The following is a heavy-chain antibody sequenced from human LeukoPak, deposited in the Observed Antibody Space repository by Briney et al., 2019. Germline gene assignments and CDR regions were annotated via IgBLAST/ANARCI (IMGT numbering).Heavy chain of an antibody. CDR2: IYYSGST. J-gene: IGHJ5*02. V-gene: IGHV4-59*11. CDR1: GGSISSHY. D-gene: IGHD5-18*01. Sequence: PSETLSLTCTVSGGSISSHYWSWIRQPPGKGLEWIGYIYYSGSTSYNPSLKSRVTISVDTSKNQFSLKLSSVTAADTAVYYCAREHVDTAMVRGPWFDPWGQGTLVTVSS. CDR3: AREHVDTAMVRGPWFDP.